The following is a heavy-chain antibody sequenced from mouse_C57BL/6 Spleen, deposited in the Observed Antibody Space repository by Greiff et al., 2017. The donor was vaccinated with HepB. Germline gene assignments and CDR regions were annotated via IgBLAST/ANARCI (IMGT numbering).Heavy chain of an antibody. CDR1: GYTFTSYG. D-gene: IGHD1-1*01. CDR3: ARPLKLLRTWYFDV. V-gene: IGHV1-81*01. Sequence: VQLQESGAELARPGASVKLSCKASGYTFTSYGISWVKQRTGQGLEWIGEIYPRSGNTYYNEKFKGKATLTADKSSSTAYMELRSLTSEDSAVYFCARPLKLLRTWYFDVWGTGTTVTVSS. CDR2: IYPRSGNT. J-gene: IGHJ1*03.